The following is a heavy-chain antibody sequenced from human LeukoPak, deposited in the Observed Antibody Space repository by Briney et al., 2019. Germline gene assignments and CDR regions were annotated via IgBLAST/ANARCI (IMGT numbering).Heavy chain of an antibody. D-gene: IGHD3-22*01. J-gene: IGHJ4*02. CDR2: IYYSGST. CDR3: ARDYYDSSGYYYFDY. CDR1: GGSISSYY. Sequence: SETLSLTCTVPGGSISSYYWSWIRQPPGKGLEWIGYIYYSGSTNYNPSLKSRVTISVDTSKNQFSLKLSSVTAADTAVYYCARDYYDSSGYYYFDYWGQGTLVTVSS. V-gene: IGHV4-59*01.